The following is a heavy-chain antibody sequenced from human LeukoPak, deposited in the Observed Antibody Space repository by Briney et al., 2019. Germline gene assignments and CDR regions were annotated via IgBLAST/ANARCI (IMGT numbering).Heavy chain of an antibody. V-gene: IGHV3-48*03. CDR2: ISGSGTTI. CDR1: GFTFSSYE. J-gene: IGHJ3*02. CDR3: ARETSGYGAFDI. Sequence: AGGSLRLSCAASGFTFSSYEMNWVRQAPGKGLEWVSYISGSGTTIYYAYSVKGRFTISRDNAKNSLFLQMNSLRAEDTAVYYCARETSGYGAFDIWGQGTMVTVSS. D-gene: IGHD3-3*01.